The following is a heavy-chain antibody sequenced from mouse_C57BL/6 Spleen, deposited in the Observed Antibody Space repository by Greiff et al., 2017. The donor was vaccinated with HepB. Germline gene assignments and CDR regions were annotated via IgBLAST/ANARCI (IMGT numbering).Heavy chain of an antibody. D-gene: IGHD2-4*01. CDR1: GFTFSDYY. CDR3: ARAGIYYDYDGANFDY. Sequence: EVKLVESEGGLVQPGSSMKLSCTASGFTFSDYYMAWVRQVPEKGLEWVANINYDGSSTYYLDSLKSRFIISRDNAKNILYLQMSSLKSEDTATYYCARAGIYYDYDGANFDYWGQGTTLTVSS. V-gene: IGHV5-16*01. CDR2: INYDGSST. J-gene: IGHJ2*01.